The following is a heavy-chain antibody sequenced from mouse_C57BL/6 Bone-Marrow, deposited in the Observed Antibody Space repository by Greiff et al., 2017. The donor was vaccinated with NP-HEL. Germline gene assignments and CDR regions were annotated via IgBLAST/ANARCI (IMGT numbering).Heavy chain of an antibody. CDR1: EYEFPSHD. V-gene: IGHV5-2*01. CDR3: ARRITTVVGAMDY. D-gene: IGHD1-1*01. CDR2: LNSDGGST. Sequence: EVQVVESGGGLVQPGESLKLSCESNEYEFPSHDMSWVRKTPEKRLELVAALNSDGGSTYYPDTMERRFIISRDNTKKTLHLQMSSLRSEDTALYYCARRITTVVGAMDYWGQGTSVTVSS. J-gene: IGHJ4*01.